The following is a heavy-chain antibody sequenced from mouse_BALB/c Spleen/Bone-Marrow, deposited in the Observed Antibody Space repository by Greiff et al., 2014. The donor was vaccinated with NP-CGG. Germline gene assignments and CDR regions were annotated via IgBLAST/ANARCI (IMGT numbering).Heavy chain of an antibody. D-gene: IGHD1-1*01. CDR3: NAHITTVSY. CDR1: GFNIKDYY. V-gene: IGHV14-4*02. Sequence: VQLQQSGAELVRSGASVKLSCTASGFNIKDYYMHWVKQRPEQGLEWIGWIDPENGDTEYVPKFRGKATMTADTSSNTAYLQLSSLTSEDTAGYYCNAHITTVSYWGQGTTLTVPS. J-gene: IGHJ2*01. CDR2: IDPENGDT.